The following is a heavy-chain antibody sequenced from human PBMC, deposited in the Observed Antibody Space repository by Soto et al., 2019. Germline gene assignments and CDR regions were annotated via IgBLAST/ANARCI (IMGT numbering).Heavy chain of an antibody. CDR1: GATFNFYA. J-gene: IGHJ4*02. CDR3: AGEISNSPEYFDF. D-gene: IGHD6-6*01. V-gene: IGHV1-69*13. CDR2: VVPLSGTA. Sequence: AAVKVSCQASGATFNFYAISWVRRAPGQGLEWMGGVVPLSGTATYAQKFQGRLTITADESSSTAYMDRSSLTSEDTAVYYCAGEISNSPEYFDFWGLGTLVTVSS.